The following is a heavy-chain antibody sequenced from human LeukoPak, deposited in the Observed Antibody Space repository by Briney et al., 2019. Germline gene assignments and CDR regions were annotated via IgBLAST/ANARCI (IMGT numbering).Heavy chain of an antibody. D-gene: IGHD3-3*01. CDR3: VRHLRFLEWLLEDAFDI. J-gene: IGHJ3*02. V-gene: IGHV5-51*01. Sequence: GESLKISCKGSGYSFTSYWIGWVRQMPGKGLEWMGIIYPGDSDTRYSPSFQGQVTISADKSISTAYLQWSSLKASDTAMYYCVRHLRFLEWLLEDAFDIWGQGTMVTVSS. CDR2: IYPGDSDT. CDR1: GYSFTSYW.